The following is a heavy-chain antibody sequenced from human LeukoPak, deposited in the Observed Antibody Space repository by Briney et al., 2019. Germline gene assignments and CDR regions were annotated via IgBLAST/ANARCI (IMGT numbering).Heavy chain of an antibody. D-gene: IGHD4-11*01. CDR3: ARGGPTAATVTTWAFYYFDY. Sequence: GGSLRLSCAASGFTFSSYSMNWVRQAPGKGLEWVSYISSSSSTIYYADSVKGRFTISRDNSKNTLYLQMNSLRAEDTAVYYCARGGPTAATVTTWAFYYFDYWGQGTLVTVSS. J-gene: IGHJ4*02. CDR2: ISSSSSTI. CDR1: GFTFSSYS. V-gene: IGHV3-48*01.